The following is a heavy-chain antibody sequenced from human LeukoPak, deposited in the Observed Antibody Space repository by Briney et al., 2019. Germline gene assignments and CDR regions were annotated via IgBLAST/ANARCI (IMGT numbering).Heavy chain of an antibody. V-gene: IGHV4-39*07. CDR3: ARDRQNDFWSSSGPVNWFDP. CDR1: GGSISSSSYY. D-gene: IGHD3-3*01. J-gene: IGHJ5*02. CDR2: IYYSGST. Sequence: SETLSLTCTVSGGSISSSSYYWGWLRQPPGKGLEWIGSIYYSGSTYYNPSLKSRVTISVDTSKNQFSLKLSSVTAADTAVYYCARDRQNDFWSSSGPVNWFDPWGQGTLVTVSS.